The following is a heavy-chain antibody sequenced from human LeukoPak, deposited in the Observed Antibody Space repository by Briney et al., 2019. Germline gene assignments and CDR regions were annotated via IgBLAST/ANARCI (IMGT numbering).Heavy chain of an antibody. J-gene: IGHJ3*02. V-gene: IGHV1-2*02. CDR3: ARDSELLWFGELLNAFDI. D-gene: IGHD3-10*01. CDR2: INPNSGGT. CDR1: GYTFTGYY. Sequence: ASVKVFCKASGYTFTGYYMHWVRQAPGQGLEWMGWINPNSGGTNYAQKFQGRVTMTRDTSISTAYMELSRLRSDDTAVYYCARDSELLWFGELLNAFDIWGQGTMVTVSS.